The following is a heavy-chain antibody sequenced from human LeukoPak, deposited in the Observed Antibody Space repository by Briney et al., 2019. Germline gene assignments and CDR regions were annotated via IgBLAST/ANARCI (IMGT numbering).Heavy chain of an antibody. J-gene: IGHJ5*02. V-gene: IGHV1-24*01. CDR2: FDPEDGET. CDR3: AKSSYYYDSSGYSVNWFDP. CDR1: GYTLTDLS. D-gene: IGHD3-22*01. Sequence: ASVKVSCKVSGYTLTDLSMHWVRQAPGKGLEWMGGFDPEDGETIYAQKFQGRVTMTEDTSTDTAYMELSSLRSEDTAVYYCAKSSYYYDSSGYSVNWFDPWGQGTLVTVSS.